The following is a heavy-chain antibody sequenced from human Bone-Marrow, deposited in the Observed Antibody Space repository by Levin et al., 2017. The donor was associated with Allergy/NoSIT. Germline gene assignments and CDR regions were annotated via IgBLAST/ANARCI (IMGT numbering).Heavy chain of an antibody. CDR2: IYSGGST. D-gene: IGHD6-13*01. V-gene: IGHV3-66*02. CDR3: ARDVRYSSSWYGHRWFDP. J-gene: IGHJ5*02. Sequence: PGGSLRLSCAASGFTVSSNYMSWVRQAPGKGLEWVSVIYSGGSTYYADSVKGRFTISRDNSKNTLYLQMNSLRAEDTAVYYCARDVRYSSSWYGHRWFDPWGQGTLVTVSS. CDR1: GFTVSSNY.